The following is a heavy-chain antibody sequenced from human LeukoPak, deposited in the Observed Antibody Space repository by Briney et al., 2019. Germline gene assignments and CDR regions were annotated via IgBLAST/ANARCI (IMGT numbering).Heavy chain of an antibody. D-gene: IGHD3-22*01. CDR1: GFTFSSYA. CDR3: AKDTHGYPGGIDY. V-gene: IGHV3-23*01. J-gene: IGHJ4*02. CDR2: ISGSGGST. Sequence: GGSLRLSCAASGFTFSSYAMSWVRQAPGKGLEWVSAISGSGGSTYYADSVKGRFTISRDNSKNTLYLQINSLRAEDTAVYYCAKDTHGYPGGIDYWGQGTLVTVSS.